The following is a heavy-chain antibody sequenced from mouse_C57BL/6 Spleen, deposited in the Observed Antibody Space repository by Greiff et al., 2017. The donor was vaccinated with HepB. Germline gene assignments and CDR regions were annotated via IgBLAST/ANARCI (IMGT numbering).Heavy chain of an antibody. D-gene: IGHD1-1*02. J-gene: IGHJ4*01. Sequence: VKLQQPGAELVKPGASVKLSCKASGYTFTSYWMQWVKQRPGQGLEWIGEIDPSDRDTNYNQKFKGKATLTVDTSSSTAYMQLSSLTSEDSAVYYWAGRAPGGLDYWGQGTSVTVSA. CDR3: AGRAPGGLDY. V-gene: IGHV1-50*01. CDR2: IDPSDRDT. CDR1: GYTFTSYW.